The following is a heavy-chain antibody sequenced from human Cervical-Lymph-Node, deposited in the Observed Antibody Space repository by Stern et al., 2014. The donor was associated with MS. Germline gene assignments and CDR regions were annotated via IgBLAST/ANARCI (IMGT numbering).Heavy chain of an antibody. Sequence: QVKLVESGAEVKKPGSSVKVSCKASGGSLSNYGFSWVRQAPGQGLELLGGLIPLFGTANYAQKFQGRVTLNADNSTSTVYMELSSLTSEDTAVYFCARDSDYENSYAMDVWGQGTTVTVSS. CDR1: GGSLSNYG. CDR3: ARDSDYENSYAMDV. D-gene: IGHD5-12*01. V-gene: IGHV1-69*06. CDR2: LIPLFGTA. J-gene: IGHJ6*02.